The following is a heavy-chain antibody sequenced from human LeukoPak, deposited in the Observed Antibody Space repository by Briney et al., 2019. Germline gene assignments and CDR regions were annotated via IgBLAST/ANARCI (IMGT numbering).Heavy chain of an antibody. D-gene: IGHD3-22*01. CDR3: ARAPNGYYPLDY. Sequence: SETLSLTCTVSGGSISTHFWTWIRQPPGMGLEWIGYIYYTGSTNYNPSLESRVTISLDTSKNQFSLHLSFVTAADTAVYYCARAPNGYYPLDYWGQEPWSPSPQ. CDR1: GGSISTHF. CDR2: IYYTGST. J-gene: IGHJ4*01. V-gene: IGHV4-59*11.